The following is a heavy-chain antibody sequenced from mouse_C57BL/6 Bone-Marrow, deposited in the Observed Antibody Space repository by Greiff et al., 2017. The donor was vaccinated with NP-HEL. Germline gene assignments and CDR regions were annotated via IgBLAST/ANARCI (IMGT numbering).Heavy chain of an antibody. CDR2: IWSDGST. CDR1: GFSLTSYG. J-gene: IGHJ4*01. Sequence: VMLVESGPGLVAPSQSLSITCTVSGFSLTSYGVHWVRQPPGKGLEWLVVIWSDGSTTYNSALKSRLSISKDNSKSQVFLKMNSLQTDDTAMYYCARGITTVNYAMDYWGQGTSVTVSS. V-gene: IGHV2-6*03. CDR3: ARGITTVNYAMDY. D-gene: IGHD1-1*01.